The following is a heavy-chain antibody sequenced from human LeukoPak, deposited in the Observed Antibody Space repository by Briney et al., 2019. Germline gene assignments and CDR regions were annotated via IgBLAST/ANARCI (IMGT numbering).Heavy chain of an antibody. CDR1: GFTFSSYE. Sequence: GGSLRLSCAASGFTFSSYEMNWVRQAPGKGLEWVSYISSSGSTIYYADSVKGRFTISRDNAKNSLYLQMNSLRAEGTAVYYCARDAGYSSSPDVWGKGTTVTVSS. CDR3: ARDAGYSSSPDV. J-gene: IGHJ6*04. D-gene: IGHD6-6*01. V-gene: IGHV3-48*03. CDR2: ISSSGSTI.